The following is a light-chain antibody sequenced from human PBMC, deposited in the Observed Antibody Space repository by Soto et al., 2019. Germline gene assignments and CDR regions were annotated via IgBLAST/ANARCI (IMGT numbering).Light chain of an antibody. V-gene: IGLV2-8*01. Sequence: SALTQSPSASGSPGQSVTISCTGTSSDVRNYKYVSWYQQHPGKAPKRMIYEVSKRPSGVPDRFSGSKSGNTASLTVSGLQVEDEADYYCSSYAGSNLWVFGGGTKLTVL. CDR1: SSDVRNYKY. CDR3: SSYAGSNLWV. CDR2: EVS. J-gene: IGLJ3*02.